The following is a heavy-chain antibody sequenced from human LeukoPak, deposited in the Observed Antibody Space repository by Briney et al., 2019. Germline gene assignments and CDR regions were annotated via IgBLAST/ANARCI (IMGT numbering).Heavy chain of an antibody. Sequence: ASVKVSCKASGYTFTSYDISWVRQAPGQGLEWMGRISTYNGNTNYAQKLQGRVTMTTDTSTTTAYMELRSLKSDDTAVYYCARDHSGNWFDPWGQGTLVTVSS. J-gene: IGHJ5*02. D-gene: IGHD1-26*01. CDR3: ARDHSGNWFDP. V-gene: IGHV1-18*01. CDR2: ISTYNGNT. CDR1: GYTFTSYD.